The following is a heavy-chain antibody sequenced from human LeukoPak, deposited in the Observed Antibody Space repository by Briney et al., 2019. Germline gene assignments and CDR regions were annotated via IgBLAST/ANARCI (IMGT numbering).Heavy chain of an antibody. Sequence: ASVKVSCKASGYTFTSYAMHWVRQAPGQRLEWMGWINAGNGNTKYSQEFQGRVTITRDTSASTAYMELSSLRPEDTAVYYCAKGLGYSSGWSFDYWGQGTLVTVSS. CDR1: GYTFTSYA. D-gene: IGHD6-19*01. J-gene: IGHJ4*02. CDR2: INAGNGNT. V-gene: IGHV1-3*03. CDR3: AKGLGYSSGWSFDY.